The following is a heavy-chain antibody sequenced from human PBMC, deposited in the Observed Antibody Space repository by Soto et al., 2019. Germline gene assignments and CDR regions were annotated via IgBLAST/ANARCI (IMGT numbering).Heavy chain of an antibody. D-gene: IGHD2-15*01. CDR2: ISGSGGST. V-gene: IGHV3-23*01. CDR3: AKALAPYCSGGSCEYFDY. J-gene: IGHJ4*02. Sequence: GGSLRLSCAASGFTFSSYAMCWVRQAPGKGLEWVSAISGSGGSTYYADSVKGRFTISRDNSKNTLYLQMNSLRAEDTAVYYCAKALAPYCSGGSCEYFDYWGQGTLVTVSS. CDR1: GFTFSSYA.